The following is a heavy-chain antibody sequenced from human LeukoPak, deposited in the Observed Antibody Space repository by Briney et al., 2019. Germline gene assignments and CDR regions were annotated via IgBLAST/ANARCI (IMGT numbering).Heavy chain of an antibody. CDR2: IYYSGST. V-gene: IGHV4-39*01. D-gene: IGHD4-17*01. Sequence: SETLSLTCTVSVGSISSSSCYWGWIRQPPGKGLEWIGSIYYSGSTYYNPSLKSRVTISVDASKNQFSLKLSSVTAADTAVYYCARQMTTVTTRPGTFDYWGQGTLVTVSS. CDR3: ARQMTTVTTRPGTFDY. CDR1: VGSISSSSCY. J-gene: IGHJ4*02.